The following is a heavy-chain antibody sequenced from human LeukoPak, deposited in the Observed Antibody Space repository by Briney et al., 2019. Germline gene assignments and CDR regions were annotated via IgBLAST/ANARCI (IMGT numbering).Heavy chain of an antibody. D-gene: IGHD3-3*01. Sequence: PSETLSLTCTVSGGSISSSSYYWGWIRQPPGKGLEWIGSIYHSGSTYYNPSLKSRVTISVDTSKNQFSLKLSSVTAADTAVYYCARSIYDFWSGIAWAFDYWGQGTLVTVSS. J-gene: IGHJ4*02. CDR3: ARSIYDFWSGIAWAFDY. V-gene: IGHV4-39*07. CDR1: GGSISSSSYY. CDR2: IYHSGST.